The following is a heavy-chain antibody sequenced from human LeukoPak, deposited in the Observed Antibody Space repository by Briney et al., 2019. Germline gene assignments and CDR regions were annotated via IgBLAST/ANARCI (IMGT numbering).Heavy chain of an antibody. CDR1: GGSFSGYY. D-gene: IGHD3-22*01. Sequence: PSETLSLTCAVYGGSFSGYYWSWIRQPPGKGPEWIGEINHSGSTNYNPSLKSRVTISVDTSKNQFSLKLSSVTAADTAVYYCARGSRDYYDSSGYEYWGQGTLVTVSS. CDR3: ARGSRDYYDSSGYEY. V-gene: IGHV4-34*01. CDR2: INHSGST. J-gene: IGHJ4*02.